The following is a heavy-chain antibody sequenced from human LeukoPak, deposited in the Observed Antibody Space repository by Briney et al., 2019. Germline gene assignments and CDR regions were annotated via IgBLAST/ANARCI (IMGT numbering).Heavy chain of an antibody. Sequence: SETLSLTCTVSGGSISSSSYYWGWIRQPPGKGLEWIGSIYYSGSTYYNPSLKSRVTISVDTSKNQFSLKLSSVTAADTAVYYCASHAAAGTRWDYWGQGTLVTVSS. CDR3: ASHAAAGTRWDY. CDR1: GGSISSSSYY. D-gene: IGHD6-13*01. V-gene: IGHV4-39*01. J-gene: IGHJ4*02. CDR2: IYYSGST.